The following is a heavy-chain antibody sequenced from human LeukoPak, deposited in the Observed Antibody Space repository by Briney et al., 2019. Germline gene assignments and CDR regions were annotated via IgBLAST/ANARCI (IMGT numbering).Heavy chain of an antibody. V-gene: IGHV3-21*01. CDR1: GFTFSSYS. D-gene: IGHD1-26*01. Sequence: PGGSLRLSCAASGFTFSSYSMNWVRQAPGKGLEWVSSISSSSSYIYYADSVKGRFTISRDNAKNSLYLQMNSLRAEDMAVYYCARDYGGSYFYPNAFDYWGQGTLVTVSS. J-gene: IGHJ4*02. CDR2: ISSSSSYI. CDR3: ARDYGGSYFYPNAFDY.